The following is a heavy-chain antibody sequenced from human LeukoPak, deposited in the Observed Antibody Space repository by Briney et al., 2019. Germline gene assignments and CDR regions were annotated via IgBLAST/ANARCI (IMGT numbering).Heavy chain of an antibody. J-gene: IGHJ4*02. CDR1: GGSISSSSDY. Sequence: SETLSLTCTVSGGSISSSSDYWSWIRQPPGKGLEWIGYIYYSGSTNYNPSLKSRVTISVDTSKNQFSLKLSSVTAADTAVYYCARDSGKYSTMDWGQGTLVTVSS. CDR3: ARDSGKYSTMD. D-gene: IGHD6-6*01. V-gene: IGHV4-61*01. CDR2: IYYSGST.